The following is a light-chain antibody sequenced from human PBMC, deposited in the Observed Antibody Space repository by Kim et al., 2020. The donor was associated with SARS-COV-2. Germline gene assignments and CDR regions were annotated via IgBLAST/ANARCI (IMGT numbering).Light chain of an antibody. Sequence: DIVMTQSPAPLSLSPGQRATLSCRASQSVSSSYLSWYQHKPGQAPRLLIYAASTRATAIPARFSGSGSGTDFTLTITSLQPEDFAVYYCQQDHNLPWTFGQGTKVDIK. CDR2: AAS. V-gene: IGKV3D-7*01. CDR3: QQDHNLPWT. J-gene: IGKJ1*01. CDR1: QSVSSSY.